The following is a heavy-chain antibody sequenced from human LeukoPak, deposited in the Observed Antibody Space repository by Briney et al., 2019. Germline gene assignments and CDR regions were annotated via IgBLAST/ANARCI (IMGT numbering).Heavy chain of an antibody. CDR2: IYYSGST. V-gene: IGHV4-61*01. CDR1: GGSVSSGSYY. CDR3: ARVFDAFDI. J-gene: IGHJ3*02. Sequence: SETLSLTCTVSGGSVSSGSYYWSWIRQPPGKGLQWIGYIYYSGSTNYSPSLKSRVTISVDTSKNQVSLKLSSVTAADTAVYYCARVFDAFDIWGQGTMVTVSS.